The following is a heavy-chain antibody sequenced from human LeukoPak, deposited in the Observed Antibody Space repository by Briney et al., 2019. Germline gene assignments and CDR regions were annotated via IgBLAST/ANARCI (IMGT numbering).Heavy chain of an antibody. Sequence: PSETLSLTCAVSGGSISSGGHSWSWIRPPPGKGLEWIVYIYHSGSTYYNPSLKSRVTISVDRSKNKFSLKLSSVTAADTDVYYCASSLGYCSGGSCYYWFDPWGQGTLVTVSS. D-gene: IGHD2-15*01. J-gene: IGHJ5*02. CDR3: ASSLGYCSGGSCYYWFDP. CDR1: GGSISSGGHS. V-gene: IGHV4-30-2*01. CDR2: IYHSGST.